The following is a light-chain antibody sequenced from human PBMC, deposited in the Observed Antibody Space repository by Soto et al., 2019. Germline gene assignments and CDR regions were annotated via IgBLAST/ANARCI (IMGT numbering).Light chain of an antibody. J-gene: IGKJ1*01. Sequence: EIVMTQSPATLSVSPGERATLSCRASESVGSNLAWYQQKPGQAPRLLIYTASKRATTTPARFSGSGSGTEFTHTISRLQPEDFAVYYCHQYNNWPQTFGQGTKVEVK. CDR2: TAS. CDR3: HQYNNWPQT. V-gene: IGKV3-15*01. CDR1: ESVGSN.